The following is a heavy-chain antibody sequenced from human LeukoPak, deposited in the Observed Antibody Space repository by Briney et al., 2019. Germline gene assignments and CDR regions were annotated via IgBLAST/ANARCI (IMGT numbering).Heavy chain of an antibody. J-gene: IGHJ6*03. CDR3: ARVPGSSWFDHYYYYMDV. Sequence: ASVKVSCKASGYTFTSYYMHWVRQATGQGLEWMGWMNPNSGNTGYAQKFQGRVTITRNTSISTAYMELSSLRSEDTAVYYCARVPGSSWFDHYYYYMDVWGKGTTVTVSS. D-gene: IGHD6-13*01. CDR1: GYTFTSYY. CDR2: MNPNSGNT. V-gene: IGHV1-8*03.